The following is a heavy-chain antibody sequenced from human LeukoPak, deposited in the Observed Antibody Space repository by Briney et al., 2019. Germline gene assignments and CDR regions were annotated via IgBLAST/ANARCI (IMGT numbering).Heavy chain of an antibody. CDR2: ISSSSSHI. CDR3: AREGSSGSYRRYYFDY. Sequence: PGGSLRLSCAASGFTFSTYSMNWVRQAPGKGLEWVASISSSSSHIYYTDSVKGRFTISRDNAKNSLYLQMNSLRAEDTAVYYCAREGSSGSYRRYYFDYWGQGTLVTVSS. CDR1: GFTFSTYS. V-gene: IGHV3-21*01. D-gene: IGHD1-26*01. J-gene: IGHJ4*02.